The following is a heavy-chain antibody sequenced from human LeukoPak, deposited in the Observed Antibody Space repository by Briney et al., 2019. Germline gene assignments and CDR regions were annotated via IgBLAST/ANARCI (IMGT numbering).Heavy chain of an antibody. CDR1: GFTFSSYS. CDR2: ISSSSSYI. CDR3: AREGTRDGYNPTN. V-gene: IGHV3-21*01. J-gene: IGHJ4*02. D-gene: IGHD5-24*01. Sequence: GGSLRLSCAASGFTFSSYSMNWVRQAPGKGLEWVSSISSSSSYIYYADSVKGRFTISRDNAKNSLYLQMNSLRAEDTAVYYCAREGTRDGYNPTNWGQGTLVTVSS.